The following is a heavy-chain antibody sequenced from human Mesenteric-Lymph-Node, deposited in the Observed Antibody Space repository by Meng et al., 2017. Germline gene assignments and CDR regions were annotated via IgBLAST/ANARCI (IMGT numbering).Heavy chain of an antibody. D-gene: IGHD6-19*01. CDR3: VRDGRGWYFDY. CDR2: MTSRGGTE. J-gene: IGHJ4*02. CDR1: GFTVSDYY. Sequence: GGSLRLSCAASGFTVSDYYMNWIRQAPGKGLEWLSYMTSRGGTEYYADSVQGRFTISRDSAKNSVYLQINSLRAEDTAVYYCVRDGRGWYFDYWGQGTLVTVSS. V-gene: IGHV3-11*04.